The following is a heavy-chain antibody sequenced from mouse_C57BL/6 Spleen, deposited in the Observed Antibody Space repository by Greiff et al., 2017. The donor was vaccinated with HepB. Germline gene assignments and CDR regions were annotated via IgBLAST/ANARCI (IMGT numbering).Heavy chain of an antibody. J-gene: IGHJ4*01. Sequence: VQLQESGAELMKPGASVKLSCKATGYTFTGYWIEWVKQRPGHGLEWIGEILPGSGRTNYNEKFKGRATFTEDTYSNKAYMQLSILTTEDSAIYYCARSYYDYDDYDAMDYWGQGTSVTVSS. V-gene: IGHV1-9*01. CDR1: GYTFTGYW. CDR3: ARSYYDYDDYDAMDY. D-gene: IGHD2-4*01. CDR2: ILPGSGRT.